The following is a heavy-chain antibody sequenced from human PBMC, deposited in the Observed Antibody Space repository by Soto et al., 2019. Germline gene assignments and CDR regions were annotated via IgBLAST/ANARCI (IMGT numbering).Heavy chain of an antibody. J-gene: IGHJ4*02. CDR3: AREFCSNTSCYAGRPFDH. CDR2: ISSSGDSS. V-gene: IGHV3-23*01. Sequence: EVELLESGGGLVQPGGSLRLSCGASGLTFYSYVMSWVRQAPGKGLEWVSAISSSGDSSYYADPVKGRFTISRDSSKNLLFLQMNSLRSEDTAIYYCAREFCSNTSCYAGRPFDHWGQGTLVTVSS. CDR1: GLTFYSYV. D-gene: IGHD2-2*01.